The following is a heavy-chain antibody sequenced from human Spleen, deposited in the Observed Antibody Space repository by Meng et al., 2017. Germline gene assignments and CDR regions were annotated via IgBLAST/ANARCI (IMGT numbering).Heavy chain of an antibody. CDR3: ARDRRYYDFWSGYPNSYYYYGMDV. CDR1: GYIFSNYG. D-gene: IGHD3-3*01. V-gene: IGHV1-18*04. Sequence: ASVKVSCKASGYIFSNYGISWVRQAPGQGLEWMGWISVSNGNTYSAQSVQGRVSMTTDTATSTAYMELSSLRSEDTAVYYCARDRRYYDFWSGYPNSYYYYGMDVWGQGTTVTVSS. J-gene: IGHJ6*02. CDR2: ISVSNGNT.